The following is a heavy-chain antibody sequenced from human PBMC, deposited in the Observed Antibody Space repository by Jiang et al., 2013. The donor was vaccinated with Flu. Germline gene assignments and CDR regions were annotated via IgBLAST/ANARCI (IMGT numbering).Heavy chain of an antibody. CDR3: ARFLVVVAATPIDYYYGMDV. CDR2: SSLSWYS. V-gene: IGHV1-69*01. D-gene: IGHD2-15*01. Sequence: APGQGLEWMEGSSLSWYSNYAQKFQGRVTITADESTSTAYMELSSLRSEDTAVYYCARFLVVVAATPIDYYYGMDVWGQGTTVTVSS. J-gene: IGHJ6*02.